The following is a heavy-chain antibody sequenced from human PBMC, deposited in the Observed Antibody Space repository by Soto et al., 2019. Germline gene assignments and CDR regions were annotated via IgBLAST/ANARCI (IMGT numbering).Heavy chain of an antibody. Sequence: QVQLQESGPGLVNPSETLSLTCIVSGGSLSYRYWSWIRQPPGKELEWIAYIYYSGSTNYSPSLRNRLTVSVDTAKHQFSLKLTSVTAAETATYYWARKIDYGYMDDWGKGTTVSDSS. V-gene: IGHV4-59*11. D-gene: IGHD3-16*01. J-gene: IGHJ6*03. CDR2: IYYSGST. CDR3: ARKIDYGYMDD. CDR1: GGSLSYRY.